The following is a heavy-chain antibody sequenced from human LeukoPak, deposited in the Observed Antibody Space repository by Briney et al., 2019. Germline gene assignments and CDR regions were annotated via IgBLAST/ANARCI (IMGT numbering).Heavy chain of an antibody. CDR1: GGSISSYY. V-gene: IGHV4-59*01. Sequence: SETLSLTCTVSGGSISSYYWSWIRQPPGKGLEWIGYIYYSGSTNYNPSLKSRVTISVDTSKNQFSLKLSSVTAADTAVYYCTRDRTLDAFDIWGQGTMVTVSS. D-gene: IGHD3-16*01. J-gene: IGHJ3*02. CDR3: TRDRTLDAFDI. CDR2: IYYSGST.